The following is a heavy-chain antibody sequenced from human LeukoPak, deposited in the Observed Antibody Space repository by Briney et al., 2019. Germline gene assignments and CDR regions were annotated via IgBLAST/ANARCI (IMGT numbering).Heavy chain of an antibody. D-gene: IGHD2-2*01. CDR1: GGSISSYY. Sequence: SETLSLTCTVSGGSISSYYWSWTRQPPGKGLEWIGHIYYSGSTNYNPSLRSRVTISVDTSKNQFSLKLSSVTAADTAVYYCARGIVVEPAAMSWFDSWGQGTLVTVSS. V-gene: IGHV4-59*08. CDR2: IYYSGST. J-gene: IGHJ5*01. CDR3: ARGIVVEPAAMSWFDS.